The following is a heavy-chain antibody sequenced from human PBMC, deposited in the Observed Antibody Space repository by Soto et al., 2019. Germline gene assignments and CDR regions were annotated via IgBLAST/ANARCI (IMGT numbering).Heavy chain of an antibody. CDR1: GFTFSSYG. V-gene: IGHV3-30*18. D-gene: IGHD3-10*01. CDR2: ISYDGSNK. J-gene: IGHJ4*02. CDR3: AKNIDYGFRLQVIFDY. Sequence: GGSLRLSCAASGFTFSSYGMHWVRQAPGKGLKWVAVISYDGSNKYYADSVKGRFTISRDNSKNTLYLQMNSLRAEDTAVYYCAKNIDYGFRLQVIFDYWGQGTLVTVSS.